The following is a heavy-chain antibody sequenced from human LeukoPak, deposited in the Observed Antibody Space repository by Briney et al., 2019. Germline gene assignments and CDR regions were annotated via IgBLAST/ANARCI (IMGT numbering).Heavy chain of an antibody. D-gene: IGHD2-15*01. V-gene: IGHV1-69*13. CDR3: ARDQYPSEVVVVGRLVF. CDR2: IIPIFATA. Sequence: SVKVSCKASGSSFSDYSLTWVRQAPGQGLEWMGSIIPIFATANYAQKFQGRITITADEPTSTAHSELRSLRSEDTAMYYCARDQYPSEVVVVGRLVFWGQGTLVTVSS. CDR1: GSSFSDYS. J-gene: IGHJ4*02.